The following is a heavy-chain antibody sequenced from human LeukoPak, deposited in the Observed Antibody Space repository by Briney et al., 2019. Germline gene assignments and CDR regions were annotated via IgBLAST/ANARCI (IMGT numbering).Heavy chain of an antibody. D-gene: IGHD7-27*01. Sequence: ASVRVSCKASGYTFTDNHMYWIRQAPGQGLECMGWISPNSGGTNYAQKFQGRITMTGDTSISTGYMELSSLRSDDTAIYYCARELGRNALDVWGQGTMVTVSS. CDR2: ISPNSGGT. V-gene: IGHV1-2*02. J-gene: IGHJ3*01. CDR3: ARELGRNALDV. CDR1: GYTFTDNH.